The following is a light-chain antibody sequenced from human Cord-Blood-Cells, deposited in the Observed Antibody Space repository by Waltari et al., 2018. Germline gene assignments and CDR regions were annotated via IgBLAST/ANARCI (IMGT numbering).Light chain of an antibody. CDR2: AAS. V-gene: IGKV1-39*01. Sequence: DIQMTQSPSSLSASVGDTVTITCRASQSISSYLNWYQQKPGKAPKLLIYAASSLQSGVASRFSGSGSGTDFTLTISSLQPEDFASHYCQQSYSTPRSFGQVTKLEIK. CDR1: QSISSY. CDR3: QQSYSTPRS. J-gene: IGKJ2*04.